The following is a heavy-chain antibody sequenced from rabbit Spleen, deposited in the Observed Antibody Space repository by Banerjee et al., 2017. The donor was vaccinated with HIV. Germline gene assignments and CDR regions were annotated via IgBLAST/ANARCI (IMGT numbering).Heavy chain of an antibody. D-gene: IGHD8-1*01. CDR3: ARDAGTSFSTYGMDL. J-gene: IGHJ6*01. CDR1: GFSFSFKDV. V-gene: IGHV1S45*01. CDR2: INTYTARP. Sequence: QEQLVESGGGLVQPGGSLTLTCKASGFSFSFKDVMCWVRQAPGKGLEWIACINTYTARPVYATWAKGRFTISRTSSTTVTLQMTSLTVADTATYFCARDAGTSFSTYGMDLWGQGTLVTVS.